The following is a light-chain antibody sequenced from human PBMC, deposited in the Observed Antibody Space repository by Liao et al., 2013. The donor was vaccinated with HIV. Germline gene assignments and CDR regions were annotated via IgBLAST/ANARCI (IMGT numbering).Light chain of an antibody. J-gene: IGLJ1*01. V-gene: IGLV3-1*01. CDR2: EDD. CDR3: QAWDIGTGV. Sequence: SYELTQPPSVSVSPGQTASVTCSGDKLGNKNICWYQQKPGQSPXLVMYEDDKRPSGIPERFSGSNSGNTATLTISGAQAMDEADYYCQAWDIGTGVFGTGTKVTVL. CDR1: KLGNKN.